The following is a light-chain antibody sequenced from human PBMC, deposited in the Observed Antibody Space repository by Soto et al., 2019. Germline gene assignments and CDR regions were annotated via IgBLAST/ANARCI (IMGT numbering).Light chain of an antibody. V-gene: IGKV3-15*01. J-gene: IGKJ5*01. CDR2: GAS. CDR1: QSISTN. CDR3: QQYHNWPT. Sequence: EIVMEQSPATLSVSTGERATLSCRASQSISTNLAWYQQNPGQAPRLLISGASTRATGIPARFSGSGSGTEFTLTISSLQSQDFAVYYCQQYHNWPTFGQGTRLEIK.